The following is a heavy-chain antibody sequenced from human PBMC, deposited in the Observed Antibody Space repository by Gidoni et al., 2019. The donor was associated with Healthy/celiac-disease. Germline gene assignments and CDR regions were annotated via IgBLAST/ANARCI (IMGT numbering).Heavy chain of an antibody. CDR1: GGTFSSYA. CDR3: ARGEYSSGWDMMAFDI. J-gene: IGHJ3*02. V-gene: IGHV1-69*01. CDR2: IIPIFGTA. D-gene: IGHD6-19*01. Sequence: QAQPVQSAAEAKKPGSSAKVSCKASGGTFSSYAISWVRQAPGQGLEWMGGIIPIFGTANYAQKFQGRVTITADESTSTAYMELSSLRSEDTAVYYCARGEYSSGWDMMAFDIWGQGTMVTVSS.